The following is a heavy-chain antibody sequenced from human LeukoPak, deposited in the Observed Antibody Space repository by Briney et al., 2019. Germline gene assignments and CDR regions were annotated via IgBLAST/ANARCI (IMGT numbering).Heavy chain of an antibody. J-gene: IGHJ6*02. CDR1: GYNFISYY. V-gene: IGHV1-46*01. Sequence: ASVTVSCKASGYNFISYYMHWVRQAPGQGLEWMGRINPSGGSTSYAQKFQDRVTMTRDTPTSTVYMELSSLKSEDTAVYYCAREDVVLVDAVRYYYYGMGVWGQGTTVTVSS. CDR2: INPSGGST. CDR3: AREDVVLVDAVRYYYYGMGV. D-gene: IGHD2-8*01.